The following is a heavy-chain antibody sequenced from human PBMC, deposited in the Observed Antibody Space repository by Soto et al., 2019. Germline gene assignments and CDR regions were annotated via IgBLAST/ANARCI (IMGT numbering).Heavy chain of an antibody. CDR2: INSDGSST. J-gene: IGHJ6*02. Sequence: GGSLRLSCAASGFTFSSYWMHWVRQAPGKGLVWVSRINSDGSSTSYAKSVKGRFTISRDNAKNTLYLQMNSLRAEDTAVYYCAREGSYYDSSGPWVLVDYYYGMDVWGQGTTVTVSS. CDR1: GFTFSSYW. D-gene: IGHD3-22*01. V-gene: IGHV3-74*01. CDR3: AREGSYYDSSGPWVLVDYYYGMDV.